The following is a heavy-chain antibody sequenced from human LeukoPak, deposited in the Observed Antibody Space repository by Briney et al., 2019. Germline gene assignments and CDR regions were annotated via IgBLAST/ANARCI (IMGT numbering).Heavy chain of an antibody. V-gene: IGHV3-74*01. J-gene: IGHJ4*02. CDR2: INSDGSST. CDR1: GFTFSGYW. CDR3: ARDDVVSGTGLGDY. Sequence: PGGSLRLSCAASGFTFSGYWMHWVRQVPGKGLVWVSHINSDGSSTTYADSVKGRFTISRDNARNTLYLQMNSLRAEDTAVYYCARDDVVSGTGLGDYWGQGTLVTVSS. D-gene: IGHD5/OR15-5a*01.